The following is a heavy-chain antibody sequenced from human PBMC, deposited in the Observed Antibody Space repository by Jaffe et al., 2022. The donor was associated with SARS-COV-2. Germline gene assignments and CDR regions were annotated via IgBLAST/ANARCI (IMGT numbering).Heavy chain of an antibody. CDR1: GGSISSGSYY. J-gene: IGHJ3*02. CDR2: IYTSGST. CDR3: ASEFGELLHDAFDI. Sequence: QVQLQESGPGLVKPSQTLSLTCTVSGGSISSGSYYWSWIRQPAGKGLEWIGRIYTSGSTNYNPSLKSRVTISVDTSKNQFSLKLSSVTAADTAVYYCASEFGELLHDAFDIWGQGTMVTVSS. V-gene: IGHV4-61*02. D-gene: IGHD3-10*01.